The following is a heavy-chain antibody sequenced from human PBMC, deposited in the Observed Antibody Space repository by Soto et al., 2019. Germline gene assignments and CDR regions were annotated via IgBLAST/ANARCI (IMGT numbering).Heavy chain of an antibody. CDR3: ARDFHYFGY. V-gene: IGHV4-61*01. Sequence: PSETLSLTCTVSSASFRSGSYYWSWIRQPPGKGLEWIGYVYYLGRTNYNPSLKSRVTISMDTSKNQFTLWLSSVTAADTAVYYCARDFHYFGYWDQGTLGTVSS. CDR1: SASFRSGSYY. CDR2: VYYLGRT. J-gene: IGHJ4*02.